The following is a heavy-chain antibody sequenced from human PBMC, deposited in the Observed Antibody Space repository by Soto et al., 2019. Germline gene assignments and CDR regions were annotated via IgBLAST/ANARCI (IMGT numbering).Heavy chain of an antibody. CDR3: SREALEDDAFNI. CDR1: GGSISSDDYY. Sequence: QVQLQESGPGRVKPSQTLSLTCTVSGGSISSDDYYWTWIRQPPGKGLEWIGYIYYTGNTFYNPSLKSRXXRXIXXSNHQFSLKVTSGTAADTAVYYCSREALEDDAFNIWGQGTMVTVSS. V-gene: IGHV4-30-4*01. J-gene: IGHJ3*02. CDR2: IYYTGNT.